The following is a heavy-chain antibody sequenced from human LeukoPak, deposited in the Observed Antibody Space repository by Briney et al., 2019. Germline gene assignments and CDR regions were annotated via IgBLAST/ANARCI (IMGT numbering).Heavy chain of an antibody. V-gene: IGHV3-30*04. CDR2: ISYDGSNK. D-gene: IGHD3-22*01. CDR3: ARAPSYDSSGYYWDDY. J-gene: IGHJ4*02. Sequence: GGSLRLSCAASGFTFSSYAMHWVRQGPGKGLEWVAVISYDGSNKYYADSVKGRFTISRDNSKNTLYLQMNSLRAEDTAVYYCARAPSYDSSGYYWDDYWGQGTLVTVSS. CDR1: GFTFSSYA.